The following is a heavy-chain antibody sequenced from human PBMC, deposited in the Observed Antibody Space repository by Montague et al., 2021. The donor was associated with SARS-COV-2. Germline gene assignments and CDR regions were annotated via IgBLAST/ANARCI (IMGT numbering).Heavy chain of an antibody. CDR1: GGSITDYY. CDR3: ARGRRQFKMIVVVMTGEVYYFDF. V-gene: IGHV4-34*01. CDR2: INHRGTS. Sequence: SETLSLTCAVSGGSITDYYWSWIRQPPGKGLEWIGEINHRGTSNYNPSLKSRVSISVDTSKNQFSLYLGSVTAADTAVYYCARGRRQFKMIVVVMTGEVYYFDFWGQGALVTVSS. J-gene: IGHJ4*02. D-gene: IGHD3-22*01.